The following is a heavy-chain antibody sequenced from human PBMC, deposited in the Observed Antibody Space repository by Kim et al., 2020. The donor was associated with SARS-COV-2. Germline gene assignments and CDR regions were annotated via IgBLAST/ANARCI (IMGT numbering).Heavy chain of an antibody. J-gene: IGHJ6*02. Sequence: ASVKVSCKVSGYTLTELSMHWVRQAPGKGLEWMGGFDPEDGETIYAQKFQGRVTMTEDTSTDTAYMELSSLRSEDTAVYYCATGTVVRGPHYADQNLYYYYYGMEVWGQGATVTVSS. D-gene: IGHD3-10*01. V-gene: IGHV1-24*01. CDR1: GYTLTELS. CDR2: FDPEDGET. CDR3: ATGTVVRGPHYADQNLYYYYYGMEV.